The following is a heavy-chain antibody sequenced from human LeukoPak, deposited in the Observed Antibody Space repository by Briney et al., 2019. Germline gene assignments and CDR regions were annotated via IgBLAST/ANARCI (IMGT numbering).Heavy chain of an antibody. CDR3: ARGFPAGAFDI. CDR2: INHSGST. D-gene: IGHD6-25*01. Sequence: SETLSLTCAVYGGSFSGYYWSWIRQPPGKGLEWIGEINHSGSTNYNPSLKSRVTISVDTSKNQFSLKLSSVTAADTAVYYCARGFPAGAFDIWGQGTMVTVSS. J-gene: IGHJ3*02. CDR1: GGSFSGYY. V-gene: IGHV4-34*01.